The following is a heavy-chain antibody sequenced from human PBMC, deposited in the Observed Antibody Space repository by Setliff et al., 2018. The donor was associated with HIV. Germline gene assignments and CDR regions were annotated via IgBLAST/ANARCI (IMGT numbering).Heavy chain of an antibody. CDR1: DSGTYY. Sequence: SETLSLTCTVSDSGTYYWSWIRQPAGKGLEWIGRVSSRGDTNYNPSLKSRVTMSVDTSKNQFSLKLTSVTASDTAVYYCARGPSGRAPAPARAPLYYGLDLWGPGTTVTVSS. D-gene: IGHD2-2*01. J-gene: IGHJ6*01. V-gene: IGHV4-4*07. CDR3: ARGPSGRAPAPARAPLYYGLDL. CDR2: VSSRGDT.